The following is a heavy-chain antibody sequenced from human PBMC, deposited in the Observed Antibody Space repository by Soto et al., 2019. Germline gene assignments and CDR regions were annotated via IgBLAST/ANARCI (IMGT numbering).Heavy chain of an antibody. CDR3: ARGDCVGGTCYSLAGSFYYYMDV. CDR2: INSDGSGS. Sequence: EVQLVESGGGLVQPGGSLRLSCAASGFTFSNYWMYWVRQAPGKGLVWVSRINSDGSGSSHADSVKGRLTISRDNVKNTLYLHIDSLRAEDTAVYYCARGDCVGGTCYSLAGSFYYYMDVWGKGTTVTVFS. V-gene: IGHV3-74*02. D-gene: IGHD2-15*01. CDR1: GFTFSNYW. J-gene: IGHJ6*03.